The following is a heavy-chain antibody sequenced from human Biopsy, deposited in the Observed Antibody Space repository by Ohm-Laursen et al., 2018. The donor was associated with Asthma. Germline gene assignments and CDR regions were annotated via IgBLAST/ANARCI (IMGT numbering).Heavy chain of an antibody. V-gene: IGHV1-18*01. CDR2: ISVYNGNT. D-gene: IGHD3-10*01. J-gene: IGHJ6*02. Sequence: GASVKVSCNASGYTFNSAGITWVRQAPGQGLEWMGWISVYNGNTKVARKLQDRVTMITDTSTSTAYMELRSLRSDDTAVYFCARAVDYSHYYGIDVWGQGTTVTVS. CDR1: GYTFNSAG. CDR3: ARAVDYSHYYGIDV.